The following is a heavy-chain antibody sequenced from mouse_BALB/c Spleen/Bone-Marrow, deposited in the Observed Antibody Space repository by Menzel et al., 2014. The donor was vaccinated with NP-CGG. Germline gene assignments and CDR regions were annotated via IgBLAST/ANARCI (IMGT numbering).Heavy chain of an antibody. CDR3: ARYYYGTLLDY. V-gene: IGHV14-3*02. CDR1: GFNIKDTY. D-gene: IGHD1-1*01. CDR2: IDPANGNT. Sequence: EVQLQQSGAEPVKSGAPVKLSCTASGFNIKDTYMHWVKQRPEQGLEWIGRIDPANGNTKYDPKFQGKATITADTSSNTAYLQLSSLTPEDTAVYYCARYYYGTLLDYWGQGTTLTVSS. J-gene: IGHJ2*01.